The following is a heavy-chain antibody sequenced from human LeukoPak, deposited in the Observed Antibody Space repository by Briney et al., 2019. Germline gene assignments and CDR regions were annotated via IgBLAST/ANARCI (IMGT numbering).Heavy chain of an antibody. J-gene: IGHJ5*02. CDR2: IYYSGST. D-gene: IGHD2-2*01. V-gene: IGHV4-59*01. CDR1: GGSISSYY. CDR3: ARGVVVPAAIIDP. Sequence: PSETLSLTCTVSGGSISSYYWSWIRQPPGKGLGWIGYIYYSGSTNYNPSLKSRVTISVDTSKNQFSLKLSSVTAADTAVYYCARGVVVPAAIIDPWGQGTLVTVSS.